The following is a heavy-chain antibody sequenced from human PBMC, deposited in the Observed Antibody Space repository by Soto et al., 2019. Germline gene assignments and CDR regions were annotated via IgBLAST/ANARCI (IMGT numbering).Heavy chain of an antibody. V-gene: IGHV1-18*01. D-gene: IGHD5-18*01. Sequence: QVQLVQSGAEVKKPGASVKVSCKVSGYTFTSYGISWVRQAPGQGLEWMGWISAYNGSTNYAQRLQGRVTLNTDTSLSTAYMELRSLRSDDTAVYFCARGPALNVNTAQEFDYWGQGTLVCVSS. CDR1: GYTFTSYG. CDR3: ARGPALNVNTAQEFDY. J-gene: IGHJ4*02. CDR2: ISAYNGST.